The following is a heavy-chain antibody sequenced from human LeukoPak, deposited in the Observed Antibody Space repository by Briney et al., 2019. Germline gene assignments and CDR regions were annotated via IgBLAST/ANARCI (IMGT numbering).Heavy chain of an antibody. CDR3: AKDTTTVTGHAFDI. J-gene: IGHJ3*02. D-gene: IGHD4-17*01. Sequence: GSLRLSCAASGFTFSSYGMHWVRQAPGKGLEGVSFIRYDGSNKYYADSVKGRFTISRDNSKNTLYLQMNRLRAEDTAVYYCAKDTTTVTGHAFDIWGQGTMVTVSX. V-gene: IGHV3-30*02. CDR2: IRYDGSNK. CDR1: GFTFSSYG.